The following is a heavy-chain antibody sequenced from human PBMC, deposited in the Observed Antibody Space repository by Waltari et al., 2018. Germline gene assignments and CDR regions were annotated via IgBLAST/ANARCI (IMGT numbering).Heavy chain of an antibody. Sequence: QLLLQQSGPGLVKPSETLSVTCTVSGASLRGFYWSWIRQSPGNGLEWIAFIYDSWTTKYNPSLKSRVTISVDTSKNRFTLKLGSATAADTALYYCARGTPSFYHYMDVWGKGTTVIVSS. CDR1: GASLRGFY. V-gene: IGHV4-59*01. CDR3: ARGTPSFYHYMDV. J-gene: IGHJ6*03. CDR2: IYDSWTT.